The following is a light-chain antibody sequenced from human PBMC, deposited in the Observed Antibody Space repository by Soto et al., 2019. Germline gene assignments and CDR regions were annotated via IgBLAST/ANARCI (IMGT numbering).Light chain of an antibody. CDR3: QKSDHLPL. CDR1: HDIGYS. J-gene: IGKJ3*01. V-gene: IGKV1-33*01. CDR2: DAY. Sequence: DIQMTQSPPSLSASVGDRVTITCQASHDIGYSLNWYQDKPGQAPKLVIYDAYNLETGVPSTFSGNGYGTDFTFTISSLRPEDIATYYCQKSDHLPLFGPGTKVDMK.